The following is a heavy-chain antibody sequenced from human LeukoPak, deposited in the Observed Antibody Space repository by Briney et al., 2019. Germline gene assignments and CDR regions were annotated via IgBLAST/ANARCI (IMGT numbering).Heavy chain of an antibody. V-gene: IGHV1-46*01. J-gene: IGHJ4*01. CDR2: INPSGGST. CDR1: GYTFTSYY. D-gene: IGHD2-15*01. Sequence: ASVKVSCKASGYTFTSYYMHWVRQAPGQGLEWMGIINPSGGSTSYAQKFQGRVTMTRDTSTSTVYMELSSLRSEDTAVYYCARDRGYCSGGRCYEGYWGQGTLVTVSS. CDR3: ARDRGYCSGGRCYEGY.